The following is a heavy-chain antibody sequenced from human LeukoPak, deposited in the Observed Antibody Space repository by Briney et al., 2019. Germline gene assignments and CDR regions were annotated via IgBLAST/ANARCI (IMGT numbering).Heavy chain of an antibody. CDR1: GGTFRSNG. CDR2: IIPISATA. Sequence: SVKVSCKASGGTFRSNGISWVRQAPGQGLEWMGGIIPISATANYAQKFQGRVTITADVSASAGYMELSSLRSEDTAVYYCARPVYYYDGSGYFFDLRGQGTLVTVSS. J-gene: IGHJ4*02. D-gene: IGHD3-22*01. CDR3: ARPVYYYDGSGYFFDL. V-gene: IGHV1-69*13.